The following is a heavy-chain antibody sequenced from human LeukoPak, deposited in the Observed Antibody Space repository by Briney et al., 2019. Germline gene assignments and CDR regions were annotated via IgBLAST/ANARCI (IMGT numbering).Heavy chain of an antibody. CDR1: GFTFSSYE. V-gene: IGHV3-48*03. D-gene: IGHD3-10*01. CDR3: ARESVLLWFGESGFDY. J-gene: IGHJ4*02. CDR2: ISSSGSTI. Sequence: GGSLRLPCAASGFTFSSYEMNWVRQAPGKGLEWVSYISSSGSTIYYADSVKGRFTISRDNAKNSLYLQMNSLRAEDTAVYYCARESVLLWFGESGFDYWGQGTLVTVSS.